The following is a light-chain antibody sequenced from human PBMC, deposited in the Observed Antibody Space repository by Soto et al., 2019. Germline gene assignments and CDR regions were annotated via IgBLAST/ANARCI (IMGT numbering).Light chain of an antibody. CDR3: QQSYSTPRT. CDR2: TAS. J-gene: IGKJ2*02. V-gene: IGKV1-39*01. CDR1: QSIVSY. Sequence: DIQMTQSPSSLSVSVGDRVTITCRASQSIVSYLNWYQQKLGKAPKLLIYTASNLQRGVPSRFSGRGSGTDFTLTISNLQPEDFATYYCQQSYSTPRTFGQGTKLEI.